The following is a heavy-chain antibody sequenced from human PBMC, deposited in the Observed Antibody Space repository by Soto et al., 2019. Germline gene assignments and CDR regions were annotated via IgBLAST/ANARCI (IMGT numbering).Heavy chain of an antibody. D-gene: IGHD1-7*01. CDR1: GFTFSSYA. CDR3: APGADRTKVRLG. J-gene: IGHJ4*02. V-gene: IGHV3-23*01. Sequence: EVQLLESGGALVQPGGSLRLSCAASGFTFSSYAMSWVRQAPGKGLEWVSTITDSGGTTYYADSGKGRFTISRDNSKNTQYLQMNSLRAEDTAVYYCAPGADRTKVRLGWGQGTLVTVSS. CDR2: ITDSGGTT.